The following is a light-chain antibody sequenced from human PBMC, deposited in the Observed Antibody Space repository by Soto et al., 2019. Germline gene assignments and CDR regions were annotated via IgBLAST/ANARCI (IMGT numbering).Light chain of an antibody. V-gene: IGKV3-20*01. J-gene: IGKJ1*01. CDR3: QHYGS. Sequence: EIVLTQSPGTLSLSPGERATLSCRASQTVSSTYLAWYQQRPGQAPRLLIFGTSNRATDIPDRFSGSGSGTDFTPTISRLEPEDFAVYFCQHYGSFGQGTKVEIK. CDR2: GTS. CDR1: QTVSSTY.